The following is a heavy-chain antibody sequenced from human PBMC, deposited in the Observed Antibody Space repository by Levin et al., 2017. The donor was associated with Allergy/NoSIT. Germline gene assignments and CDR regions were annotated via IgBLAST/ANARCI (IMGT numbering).Heavy chain of an antibody. CDR3: ARERGLGGFLEWLLTGWFDP. CDR2: INSDGSST. CDR1: GFTFSSYW. V-gene: IGHV3-74*01. J-gene: IGHJ5*02. D-gene: IGHD3-3*01. Sequence: GGSLRLSCAASGFTFSSYWMHWVRQAPGKGLVWVSRINSDGSSTSYADSVKGRFTISRDNAKNTLYLQMNSLRAEDTAVYYCARERGLGGFLEWLLTGWFDPWGQGTLVTVSS.